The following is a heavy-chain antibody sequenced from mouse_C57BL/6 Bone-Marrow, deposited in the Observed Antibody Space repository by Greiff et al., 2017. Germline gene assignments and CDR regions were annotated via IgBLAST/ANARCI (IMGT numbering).Heavy chain of an antibody. D-gene: IGHD2-4*01. CDR1: GFTFSSYG. J-gene: IGHJ3*01. CDR2: ISSGGSYT. Sequence: EVMLVESGGDLVKPGGSLKLSCAASGFTFSSYGMSWVRQTPDKRLEWVATISSGGSYTYYPDSVKGRFTISRDNAKNTLYLQMSSLKSEDTAMYYCARQYDYDEAYWGQGTLVTVSA. V-gene: IGHV5-6*01. CDR3: ARQYDYDEAY.